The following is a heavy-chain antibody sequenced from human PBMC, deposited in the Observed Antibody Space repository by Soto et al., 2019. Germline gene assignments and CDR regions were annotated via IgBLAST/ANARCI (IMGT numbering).Heavy chain of an antibody. J-gene: IGHJ5*01. CDR2: INPNSAGT. CDR1: GYTFTGYY. V-gene: IGHV1-2*02. CDR3: ARGRRRKYSSSYEATGPAVSNWFDS. D-gene: IGHD6-6*01. Sequence: ASVKVSCKPFGYTFTGYYMHWVRQAPGQGLEWVGWINPNSAGTKYAEKFQGRVTMARDTSISTAYMALSRLRSDDTAVYYCARGRRRKYSSSYEATGPAVSNWFDSWGQGTLVNVSS.